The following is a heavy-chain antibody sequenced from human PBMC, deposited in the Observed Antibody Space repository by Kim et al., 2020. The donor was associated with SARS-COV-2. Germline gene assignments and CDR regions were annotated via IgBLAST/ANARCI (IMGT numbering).Heavy chain of an antibody. J-gene: IGHJ6*02. D-gene: IGHD3-22*01. CDR2: IYYSGST. Sequence: SETLSLTCTVSGGSISSSSYYWGWIRQPPGKGLEWIGRIYYSGSTYYNPSLKSRVTISVDTSKNQFSLKLSSVTAADTAVYYCARSSSGYYDYYYYGMDVWGQGTTVTVSS. V-gene: IGHV4-39*01. CDR3: ARSSSGYYDYYYYGMDV. CDR1: GGSISSSSYY.